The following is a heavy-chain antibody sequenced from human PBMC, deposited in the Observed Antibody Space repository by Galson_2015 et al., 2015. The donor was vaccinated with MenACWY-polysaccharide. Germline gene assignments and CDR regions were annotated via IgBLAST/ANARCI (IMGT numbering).Heavy chain of an antibody. CDR3: ARVWETGSYYEF. D-gene: IGHD1-26*01. Sequence: SVKVSCKASGYTFTSHPLHWVRQASGQRFEWMGWINAGNGHTKYSQHFQGRVTITRNTSANIVFMELNSLRNEDTAVYYCARVWETGSYYEFWGQGTLVTVSS. J-gene: IGHJ4*02. V-gene: IGHV1-3*01. CDR2: INAGNGHT. CDR1: GYTFTSHP.